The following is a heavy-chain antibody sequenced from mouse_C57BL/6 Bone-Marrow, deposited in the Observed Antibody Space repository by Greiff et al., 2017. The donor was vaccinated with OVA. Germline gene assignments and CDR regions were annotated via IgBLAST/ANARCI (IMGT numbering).Heavy chain of an antibody. CDR2: INYDGSST. CDR3: ARGGYFDD. J-gene: IGHJ2*01. Sequence: EVQLVESEGGLVQPGSSMKLSCTASGFTFSDYYMAWVRQVPEKGLEWVANINYDGSSTYYLDSLKSRFIISRDNAKNILYLQMSSLKSEDTATYYCARGGYFDDWGQGTTLTVSS. V-gene: IGHV5-16*01. CDR1: GFTFSDYY.